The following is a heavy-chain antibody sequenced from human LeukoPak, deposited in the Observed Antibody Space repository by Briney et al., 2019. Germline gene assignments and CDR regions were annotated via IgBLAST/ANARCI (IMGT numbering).Heavy chain of an antibody. Sequence: SETLSLTCTVSGGSINSGDYYWSWIRQPPGKGLEWIGYIYYSGSTYYNPSLQSRVTISLDTSKNQFSLNLSSVTAADTAVYYCARYRAYYDFWSGYYPADYWGQGTLVTVSS. CDR1: GGSINSGDYY. D-gene: IGHD3-3*01. CDR2: IYYSGST. J-gene: IGHJ4*02. CDR3: ARYRAYYDFWSGYYPADY. V-gene: IGHV4-30-4*01.